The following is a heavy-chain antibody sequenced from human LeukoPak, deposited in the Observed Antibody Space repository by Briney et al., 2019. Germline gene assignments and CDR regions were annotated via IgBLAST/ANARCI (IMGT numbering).Heavy chain of an antibody. CDR2: ISYDGSNK. CDR3: ARSDSQTAMGTEEFDY. D-gene: IGHD5-18*01. V-gene: IGHV3-30*01. Sequence: GGSLRLSCPASGFTFSSYAMHWVRQAPGKGLEWVAVISYDGSNKYYADSVKGRFTISRDNSKNTLYLQMNSLRAEDTAVYYCARSDSQTAMGTEEFDYWGQGTLVTVSS. CDR1: GFTFSSYA. J-gene: IGHJ4*02.